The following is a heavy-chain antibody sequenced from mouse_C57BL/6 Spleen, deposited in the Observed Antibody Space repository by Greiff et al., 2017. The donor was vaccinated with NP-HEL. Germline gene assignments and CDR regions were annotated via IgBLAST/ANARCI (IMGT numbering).Heavy chain of an antibody. J-gene: IGHJ1*03. CDR2: ISDGGSYT. Sequence: EVMLVESGGGLVKPGGSLKLSCAASGFTFSSYAMSWVRQTPEKRLEWVATISDGGSYTYYPDNVKGRFTISRDNAKNNLYLQMSHLKSEDTAMYYCARDGSSLWYFDVWGTGTTVTVSS. CDR1: GFTFSSYA. D-gene: IGHD1-1*01. V-gene: IGHV5-4*01. CDR3: ARDGSSLWYFDV.